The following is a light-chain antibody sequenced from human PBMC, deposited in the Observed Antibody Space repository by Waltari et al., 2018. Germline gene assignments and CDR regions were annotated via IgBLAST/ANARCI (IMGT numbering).Light chain of an antibody. CDR3: QQYGETPWT. Sequence: EIVLTQSPGTLSLSPGERATLSCRAPESVPANYLAWYQQKPGQAPRLLISGASSRATGIPDRFSGRGSGTDFTLTIARLEPEDFAVYYCQQYGETPWTFGQGTKVDLK. CDR1: ESVPANY. V-gene: IGKV3-20*01. CDR2: GAS. J-gene: IGKJ1*01.